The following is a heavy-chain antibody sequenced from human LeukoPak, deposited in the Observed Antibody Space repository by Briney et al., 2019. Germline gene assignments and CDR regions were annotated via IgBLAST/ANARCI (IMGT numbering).Heavy chain of an antibody. D-gene: IGHD2-15*01. CDR2: IWYDGSNK. CDR3: ARGHYSPDY. V-gene: IGHV3-33*01. Sequence: GGSLRLSCAASGFTFSSYGMHWVRQAPGKGLEWVAVIWYDGSNKYYTDSVKGRFTISRDNSKNTLYLQMNSLRAEDTAVYYYARGHYSPDYWGQGTLVTVSS. CDR1: GFTFSSYG. J-gene: IGHJ4*02.